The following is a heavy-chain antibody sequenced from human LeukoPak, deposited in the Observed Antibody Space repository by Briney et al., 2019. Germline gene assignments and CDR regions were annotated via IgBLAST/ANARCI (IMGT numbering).Heavy chain of an antibody. Sequence: GGSLGLSCAASGFTFSSYGMHWVRQAPGKGLEWVAFIRYDGSNKYYADSVKGRFTISRDNPKNTLYLQMNSLRAEDTAVYYCAKFIPYGSGSYYNAGYFDYWGQGTLVTVSS. D-gene: IGHD3-10*01. J-gene: IGHJ4*02. CDR1: GFTFSSYG. CDR3: AKFIPYGSGSYYNAGYFDY. CDR2: IRYDGSNK. V-gene: IGHV3-30*02.